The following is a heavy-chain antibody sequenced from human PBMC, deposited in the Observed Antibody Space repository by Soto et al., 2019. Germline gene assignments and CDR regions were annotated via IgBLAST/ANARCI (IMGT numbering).Heavy chain of an antibody. CDR1: GFTFSRFW. CDR3: ARVRYGGNSYYFDY. CDR2: IKQDGSEK. D-gene: IGHD4-17*01. V-gene: IGHV3-7*03. J-gene: IGHJ4*02. Sequence: GGSLRLSCAASGFTFSRFWMSWVRQAPGRGLEWVANIKQDGSEKYYVDSVRGRFTMSKDNVKNSLYLQVNNLRAEDTAVYYCARVRYGGNSYYFDYWGQGTLVTVSS.